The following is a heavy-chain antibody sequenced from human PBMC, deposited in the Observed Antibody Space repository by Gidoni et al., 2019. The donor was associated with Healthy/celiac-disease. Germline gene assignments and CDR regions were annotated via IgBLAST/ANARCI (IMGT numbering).Heavy chain of an antibody. Sequence: QVQLQESGPGLVKPSATLSLTCAVSGYSISSGYYWGWIRQPPGKGLEWIGSIYHSGSTYYNPSLKSRVTISVDTSKNQFSLKLSSVTAADTAVYYCARGLYYDILTGYYFDYWGQGTLVTVSS. D-gene: IGHD3-9*01. CDR2: IYHSGST. J-gene: IGHJ4*02. CDR1: GYSISSGYY. V-gene: IGHV4-38-2*01. CDR3: ARGLYYDILTGYYFDY.